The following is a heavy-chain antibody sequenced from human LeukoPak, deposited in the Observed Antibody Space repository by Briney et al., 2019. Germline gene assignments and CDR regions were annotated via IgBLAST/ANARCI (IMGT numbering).Heavy chain of an antibody. CDR1: GGSISSSDYY. V-gene: IGHV4-39*07. Sequence: PSETLSLTCTVSGGSISSSDYYWGWIRQPPGKGLEWIGSIYYSGSTYYNPSLKSRVTISVDTSKNQFSLKLSSMTAADTAVYYCARGTYYYDSSNYYGRLDYWGQGTLVTVSS. J-gene: IGHJ4*02. CDR2: IYYSGST. D-gene: IGHD3-22*01. CDR3: ARGTYYYDSSNYYGRLDY.